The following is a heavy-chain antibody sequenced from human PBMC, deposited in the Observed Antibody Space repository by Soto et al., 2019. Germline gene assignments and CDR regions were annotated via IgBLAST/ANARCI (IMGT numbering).Heavy chain of an antibody. Sequence: PSETLSLTCTVSGGSISSGGYYWSWTRQHPGKGLEWIGHIYYTGSSYYNPSLKSRLIMSVDTSKNQFSLKLSSVTAADTAVYYCARSIAARPLVDYGMDVWGQGTTVTVSS. D-gene: IGHD6-6*01. J-gene: IGHJ6*02. CDR1: GGSISSGGYY. CDR2: IYYTGSS. V-gene: IGHV4-31*03. CDR3: ARSIAARPLVDYGMDV.